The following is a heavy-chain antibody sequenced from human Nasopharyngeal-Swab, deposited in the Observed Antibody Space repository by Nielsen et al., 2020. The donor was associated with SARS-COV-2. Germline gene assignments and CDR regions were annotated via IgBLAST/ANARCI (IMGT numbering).Heavy chain of an antibody. CDR1: GFTFSDYY. Sequence: GGSLRLSCAASGFTFSDYYMAWIRQAPGKGLEWVSYISTSGRSTDSADSVKGRFTISRDNSKNTLYLQMNSLRAEDTAVYFCARDSLFGSGTFDYWGQGTLVTVSS. V-gene: IGHV3-11*01. CDR2: ISTSGRST. D-gene: IGHD3-10*01. J-gene: IGHJ4*02. CDR3: ARDSLFGSGTFDY.